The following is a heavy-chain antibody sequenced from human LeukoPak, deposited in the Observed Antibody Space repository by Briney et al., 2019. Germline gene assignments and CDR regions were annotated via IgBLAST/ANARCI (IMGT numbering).Heavy chain of an antibody. Sequence: HPGGSLRLSCAASGFTFAAYGMSWVRQAPGKGLEWVSTVSGGGATAYYADSVKGRFTISRDNSKNTMYLEMSSLTAEDTAVYYCAKEKVRYFDYWGQGTLVTVSS. V-gene: IGHV3-23*01. CDR3: AKEKVRYFDY. CDR2: VSGGGATA. J-gene: IGHJ4*02. CDR1: GFTFAAYG.